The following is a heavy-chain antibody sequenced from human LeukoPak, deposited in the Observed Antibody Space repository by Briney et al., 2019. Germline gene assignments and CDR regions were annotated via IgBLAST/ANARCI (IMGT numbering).Heavy chain of an antibody. CDR3: ARVYYDILTGYFGHYYYGMDV. Sequence: ASVKVSCKASGYTFTSYGISWVRQAPGQGLEWMGRISAYNGNTNYAQKLQGRVTMTTDTSTSTAYMELRSLRSDDTAVYYCARVYYDILTGYFGHYYYGMDVWGQGTTVTVSS. D-gene: IGHD3-9*01. J-gene: IGHJ6*02. V-gene: IGHV1-18*01. CDR2: ISAYNGNT. CDR1: GYTFTSYG.